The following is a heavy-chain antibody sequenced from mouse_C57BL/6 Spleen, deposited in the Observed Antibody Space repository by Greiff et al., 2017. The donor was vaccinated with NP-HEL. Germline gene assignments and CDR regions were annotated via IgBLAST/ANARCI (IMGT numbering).Heavy chain of an antibody. CDR2: IYPGSGNT. D-gene: IGHD2-4*01. CDR1: GYTFTDYY. V-gene: IGHV1-76*01. Sequence: QVQLQQSGAELVRPGASVKLSCKASGYTFTDYYINWVKQRPGQGLEWIARIYPGSGNTYYNEKFKGKAKLTAEKSSSTAYMQLSSLTSYDSAVYYCAEGTGYYDYGGWFAYWGQGTLVTVSA. J-gene: IGHJ3*01. CDR3: AEGTGYYDYGGWFAY.